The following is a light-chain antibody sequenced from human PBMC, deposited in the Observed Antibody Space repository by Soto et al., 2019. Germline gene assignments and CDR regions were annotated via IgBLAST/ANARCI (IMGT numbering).Light chain of an antibody. CDR3: QQDYNLPPLT. CDR1: QSVSSSY. J-gene: IGKJ4*01. V-gene: IGKV3D-7*01. Sequence: PGERVTLSCRASQSVSSSYLTWYQQKPGQAPRLLIYGASTRATSIPARFSGSGSGTDFTLTISSLQPEDFAVYYCQQDYNLPPLTFGGGTKVEIE. CDR2: GAS.